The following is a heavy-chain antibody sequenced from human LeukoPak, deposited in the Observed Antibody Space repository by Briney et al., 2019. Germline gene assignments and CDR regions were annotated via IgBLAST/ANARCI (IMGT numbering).Heavy chain of an antibody. J-gene: IGHJ4*02. Sequence: ASVKVSCKASGYTFTGYYMHWVRQAPGQGLEWMGWINPNSGGTNYAQKFQGRVTMTRDTSISTAYMELSRLRSDDTAVYFRSRSSAAAGAVGYWGQGTQVTVSS. D-gene: IGHD6-13*01. CDR3: SRSSAAAGAVGY. CDR2: INPNSGGT. V-gene: IGHV1-2*02. CDR1: GYTFTGYY.